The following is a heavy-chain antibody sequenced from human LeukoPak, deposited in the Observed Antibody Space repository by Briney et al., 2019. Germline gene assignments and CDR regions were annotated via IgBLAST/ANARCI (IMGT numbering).Heavy chain of an antibody. CDR2: ISSSSSYI. D-gene: IGHD1-1*01. V-gene: IGHV3-21*01. Sequence: PGGSLRLSCAASGFTFSSYAMHWVRQAPGKGLEWVSSISSSSSYIYYADSVKGRFTISRDNAKNSLYLQMNSLRAEDTAVYYCARGFLNWNYFDYWGQGTLVTVSS. CDR3: ARGFLNWNYFDY. CDR1: GFTFSSYA. J-gene: IGHJ4*02.